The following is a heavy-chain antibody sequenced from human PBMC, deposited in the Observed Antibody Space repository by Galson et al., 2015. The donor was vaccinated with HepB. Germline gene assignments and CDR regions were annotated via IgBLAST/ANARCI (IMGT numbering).Heavy chain of an antibody. CDR3: AREQITMIVLVFEI. D-gene: IGHD3-22*01. J-gene: IGHJ3*02. CDR2: INPSGGTT. V-gene: IGHV1-46*01. Sequence: SVKVSCKASGYTFTSYYMHWVRQAPGQGLEWMGIINPSGGTTTYAQKFQGRVTMTRDTSTSTVYMELSSLRSDDTAVYYCAREQITMIVLVFEIWGQGTMVTVSS. CDR1: GYTFTSYY.